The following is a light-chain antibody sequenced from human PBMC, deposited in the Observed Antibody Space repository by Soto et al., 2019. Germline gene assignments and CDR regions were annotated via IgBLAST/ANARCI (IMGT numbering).Light chain of an antibody. J-gene: IGKJ1*01. V-gene: IGKV1-5*03. Sequence: DIQMTQSPSTLSASVGDRVTITCRASQNINSWLAWYQQKPGKAPKLLIYKASSLESGVPSRFRGSGSGTEFTLTINSLQPDDFAIYYCQQYNSYSSGTFGQGTKVDIK. CDR3: QQYNSYSSGT. CDR1: QNINSW. CDR2: KAS.